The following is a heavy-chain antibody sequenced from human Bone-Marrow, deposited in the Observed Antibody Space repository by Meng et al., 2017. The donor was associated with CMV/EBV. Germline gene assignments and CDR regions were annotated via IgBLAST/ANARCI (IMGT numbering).Heavy chain of an antibody. CDR3: ATGPSTAMVLYYYYYDMDV. J-gene: IGHJ6*02. CDR1: GYTFTSYD. D-gene: IGHD5-18*01. Sequence: ASVKVSCKASGYTFTSYDINWVRQATGQGLEWMGWINPNSGGTNFAQKFQGRVTMTRDTSINTAYMELSWLRSDDTAVYYCATGPSTAMVLYYYYYDMDVWGQGTTVTVSS. CDR2: INPNSGGT. V-gene: IGHV1-2*02.